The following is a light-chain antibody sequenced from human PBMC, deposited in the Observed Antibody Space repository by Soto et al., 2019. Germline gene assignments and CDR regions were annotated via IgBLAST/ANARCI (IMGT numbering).Light chain of an antibody. CDR1: QSVLHSSNGNSC. CDR2: WSS. J-gene: IGKJ3*01. V-gene: IGKV4-1*01. Sequence: DIVMTQSPDSLALSLGERATINCRSSQSVLHSSNGNSCLAWYQQKPGQPPRLLIYWSSTRESGVPDRFSGSGSGTDFTLTVSSLQAEDAAVYYCQQYQSIPFTFGPGTKVHI. CDR3: QQYQSIPFT.